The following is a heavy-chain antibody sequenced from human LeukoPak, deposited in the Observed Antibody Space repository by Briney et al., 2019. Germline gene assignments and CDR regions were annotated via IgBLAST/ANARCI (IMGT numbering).Heavy chain of an antibody. J-gene: IGHJ4*02. CDR2: IYYSGST. Sequence: SETLPLTCTVSGGSISSYYWSWIRQPPGKGLEWIGYIYYSGSTNYNPSLKSRVTISVDTSKNQFSLKLSSVTAADTAVYYCARAERGLAARYWGQGTLVTVSS. CDR1: GGSISSYY. D-gene: IGHD6-6*01. CDR3: ARAERGLAARY. V-gene: IGHV4-59*01.